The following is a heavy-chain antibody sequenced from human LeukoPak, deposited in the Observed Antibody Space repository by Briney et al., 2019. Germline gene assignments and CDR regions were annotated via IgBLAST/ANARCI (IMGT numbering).Heavy chain of an antibody. V-gene: IGHV4-59*12. CDR3: ARGTPRRHSSGWYKEGNFDY. CDR2: IYYSGGT. J-gene: IGHJ4*02. Sequence: SETLSLTCTVSGGSISSYYWSWIRQPPGKGLEWIGYIYYSGGTNYNPSLKSRVTISVDTSKNQFSLKLSSVTAADTAVYYRARGTPRRHSSGWYKEGNFDYWGQGTLVTVSS. CDR1: GGSISSYY. D-gene: IGHD6-19*01.